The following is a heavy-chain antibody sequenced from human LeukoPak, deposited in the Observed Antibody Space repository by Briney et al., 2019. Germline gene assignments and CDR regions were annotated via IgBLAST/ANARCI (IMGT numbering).Heavy chain of an antibody. J-gene: IGHJ4*02. D-gene: IGHD5-18*01. Sequence: GGSLRLSCVASGFTFSSSVMHWVRQAPGKGLQWLSFIQFDGNYKYYADSVKGRFTISRDNSKNTLYLQMSSLRPEDTAVYYCAKDGWNGGYSRFDYWGQGTLVTVSS. V-gene: IGHV3-30*02. CDR2: IQFDGNYK. CDR3: AKDGWNGGYSRFDY. CDR1: GFTFSSSV.